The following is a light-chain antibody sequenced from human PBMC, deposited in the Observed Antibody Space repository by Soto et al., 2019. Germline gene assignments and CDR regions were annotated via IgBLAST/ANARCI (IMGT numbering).Light chain of an antibody. Sequence: DIQMTQSPSSLSASVGDRVTITCRASQSISSYLNWYRQKPGKAPKLLIYAASSLQSGVPSRFSGSGSGTDFTLTITSLQPEDSATYYCQQSYNTPQTFGQGTKVDIK. CDR2: AAS. J-gene: IGKJ1*01. CDR1: QSISSY. CDR3: QQSYNTPQT. V-gene: IGKV1-39*01.